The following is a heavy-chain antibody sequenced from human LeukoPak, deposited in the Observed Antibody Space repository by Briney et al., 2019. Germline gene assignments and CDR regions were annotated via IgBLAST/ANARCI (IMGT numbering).Heavy chain of an antibody. D-gene: IGHD1-26*01. J-gene: IGHJ4*02. CDR2: ISSSSSTI. Sequence: GGSLRLSCAASGFTFSSYSMNWVRQAPGKGLEWVSYISSSSSTIYYADSVKGRFTISRDNAKNSLYLQMNSLRAEDTAAYYCARDEWELPLDYWGQGTLVTVSS. CDR1: GFTFSSYS. CDR3: ARDEWELPLDY. V-gene: IGHV3-48*01.